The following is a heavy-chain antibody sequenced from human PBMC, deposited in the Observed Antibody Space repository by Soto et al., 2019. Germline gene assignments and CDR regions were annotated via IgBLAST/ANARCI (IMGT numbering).Heavy chain of an antibody. CDR2: IYYSGST. J-gene: IGHJ5*02. V-gene: IGHV4-30-2*03. Sequence: SLPLSHDRLSSTAYTSSSTYLSCWVRQAPGKGLEWIWSIYYSGSTYYNPSLKSRVTISVDTSKNQFSLKLSSVTAADTAVYYCARQRARIPDNWRDPWSQRTLVPVS. CDR1: TAYTSSSTYL. D-gene: IGHD5-12*01. CDR3: ARQRARIPDNWRDP.